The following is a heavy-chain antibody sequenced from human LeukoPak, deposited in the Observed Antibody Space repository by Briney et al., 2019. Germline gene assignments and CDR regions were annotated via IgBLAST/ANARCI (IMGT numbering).Heavy chain of an antibody. CDR2: INQDESEK. D-gene: IGHD3-10*01. J-gene: IGHJ4*02. CDR3: ARDRGYSNFDY. CDR1: GFTFSAYW. Sequence: PRGSLRLSCAASGFTFSAYWMSWVRQAPGRGLEWVANINQDESEKNYVDSVKGRFTISRDNAQNSLYLQLNSLRAEDTALYFCARDRGYSNFDYWGQGTLVTVSS. V-gene: IGHV3-7*01.